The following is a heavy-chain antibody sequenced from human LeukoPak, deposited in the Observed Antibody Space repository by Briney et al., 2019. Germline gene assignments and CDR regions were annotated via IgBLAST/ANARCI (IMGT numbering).Heavy chain of an antibody. Sequence: GGSLRLSCAASGFTFSSYAMSWVRQAPGKGLEWVSAISGSGGSTYYADSVKGRFTISRDNSKNTLYLQLNSLRAEDTAVYYCAKGNYYDSNHLQHWGQGTLVTVSS. CDR2: ISGSGGST. D-gene: IGHD3-22*01. V-gene: IGHV3-23*01. CDR1: GFTFSSYA. J-gene: IGHJ1*01. CDR3: AKGNYYDSNHLQH.